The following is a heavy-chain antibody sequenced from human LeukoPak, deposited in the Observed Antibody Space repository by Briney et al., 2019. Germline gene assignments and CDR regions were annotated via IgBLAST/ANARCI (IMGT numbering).Heavy chain of an antibody. D-gene: IGHD2-2*01. Sequence: PSETLSLTCTLSGGSISSSAYYWGWVRQPPGKGLELIGSIYYTGSTYYNPSLKSRVTISVDTSRNHFSLRLSSVTAADTAIYYCVRYTSPNWFDPWGLGTLVTVSS. J-gene: IGHJ5*02. CDR1: GGSISSSAYY. CDR3: VRYTSPNWFDP. V-gene: IGHV4-39*02. CDR2: IYYTGST.